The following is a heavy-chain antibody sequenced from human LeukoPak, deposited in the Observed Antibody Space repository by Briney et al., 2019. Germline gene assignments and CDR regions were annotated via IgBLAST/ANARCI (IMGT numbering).Heavy chain of an antibody. CDR2: IYPDDSGT. V-gene: IGHV5-51*01. CDR1: GTRLPSYY. CDR3: PRRIAGSGSDY. D-gene: IGHD1-14*01. Sequence: GESLKISRPGSGTRLPSYYIGGVRQMPGKGLEWMGIIYPDDSGTRYSPSFQGQVTITAYKSISTAYLHWNSLKASDTAMYYCPRRIAGSGSDYWGQGTLVTVSS. J-gene: IGHJ4*02.